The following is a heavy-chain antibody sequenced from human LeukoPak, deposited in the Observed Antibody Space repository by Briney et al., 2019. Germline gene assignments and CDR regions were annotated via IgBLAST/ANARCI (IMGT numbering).Heavy chain of an antibody. Sequence: SETLSLTCAVYGGSFSGYYWSWIRQTPGKGLEQIGYIYNSGSTNYNPSLEGRVTMSIDTSKNQFSLKLSSVTAADTAVYYCTRGGYYEPIDSWGQGTLVTVSS. V-gene: IGHV4-59*01. CDR1: GGSFSGYY. CDR3: TRGGYYEPIDS. J-gene: IGHJ4*02. CDR2: IYNSGST. D-gene: IGHD3-22*01.